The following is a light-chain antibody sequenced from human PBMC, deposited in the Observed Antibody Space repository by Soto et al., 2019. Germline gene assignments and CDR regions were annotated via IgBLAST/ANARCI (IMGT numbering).Light chain of an antibody. Sequence: ERVMTQSPGTLSLSPGDTATRSCRASQSLGSDLAWYQQKPGQAPRLLIFAASARPTGIPARISGSGSGTEFTLTISSLRSEDFAVYFCQQYYNWPRTFGQGTKVDIK. J-gene: IGKJ1*01. CDR1: QSLGSD. CDR3: QQYYNWPRT. CDR2: AAS. V-gene: IGKV3-15*01.